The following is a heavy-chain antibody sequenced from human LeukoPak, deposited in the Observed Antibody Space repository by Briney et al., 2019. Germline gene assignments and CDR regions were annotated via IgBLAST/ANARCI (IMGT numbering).Heavy chain of an antibody. D-gene: IGHD2-21*01. CDR2: IYHSGST. CDR3: ARVVIANNWFDP. V-gene: IGHV4-61*02. J-gene: IGHJ5*02. Sequence: PSQTLSLTCTVSGASISSDSYYWSWIRQPAGKGLEWIGSIYHSGSTYYNPSLKSRVTISADTSKNQFSLKLSSVTAADTAVYYCARVVIANNWFDPWGQGTLVTVSS. CDR1: GASISSDSYY.